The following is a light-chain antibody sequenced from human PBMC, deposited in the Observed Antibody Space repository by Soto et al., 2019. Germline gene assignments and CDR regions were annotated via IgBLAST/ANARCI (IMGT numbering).Light chain of an antibody. CDR1: QNVNIN. CDR2: GAS. J-gene: IGKJ4*01. CDR3: QQYKDWPPPT. V-gene: IGKV3D-15*01. Sequence: EIVMTQSPVTLSVSPGERVTLSCRASQNVNINLAWYQQRPGHAPRVLIYGASNRASGIPDRFSGSGSGTDFTLTISSLEPDDFALYYCQQYKDWPPPTFGGGTRGELK.